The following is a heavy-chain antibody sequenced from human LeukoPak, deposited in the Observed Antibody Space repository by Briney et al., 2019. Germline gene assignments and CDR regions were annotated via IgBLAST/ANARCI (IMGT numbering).Heavy chain of an antibody. CDR1: GFTFDDYG. J-gene: IGHJ4*02. Sequence: GGSLRLSCAASGFTFDDYGMSWVRQAPGKGLEWVSGINWNGGSTGYADSVKGRFTISRDNAKNYLYLQMNSLRAEDTALYYCARDLRVAVASTFDYWGQGTLVTVSS. D-gene: IGHD6-19*01. CDR3: ARDLRVAVASTFDY. CDR2: INWNGGST. V-gene: IGHV3-20*04.